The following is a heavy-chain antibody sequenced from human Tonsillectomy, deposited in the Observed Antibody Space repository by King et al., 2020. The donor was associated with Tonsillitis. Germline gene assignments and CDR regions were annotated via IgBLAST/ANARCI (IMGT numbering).Heavy chain of an antibody. CDR2: ISYSGST. J-gene: IGHJ4*02. CDR1: GGSISTYY. CDR3: ARSPGRSSGGTDY. D-gene: IGHD6-19*01. Sequence: MQLQESGPGLVKPSETLSLTCTVSGGSISTYYWTWIRQPPGQGLEWIGYISYSGSTTDNPSLYSRVTISLDTSKNQFSLKLSSVTAADTAVYYCARSPGRSSGGTDYWGQGILVTVSS. V-gene: IGHV4-59*01.